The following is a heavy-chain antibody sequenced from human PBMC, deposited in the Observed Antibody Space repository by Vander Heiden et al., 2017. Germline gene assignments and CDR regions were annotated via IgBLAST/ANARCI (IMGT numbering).Heavy chain of an antibody. CDR2: INPNGGG. CDR3: ARVYSGYYSFYFDY. J-gene: IGHJ4*02. D-gene: IGHD1-26*01. V-gene: IGHV1-2*02. Sequence: QMQPVQSGAEVKKPGASVKVSCKASGYTFTGYYMHWVRQAPGQGLEWMGWINPNGGGTSISTAYMELSRLRSDDTAVYYCARVYSGYYSFYFDYWGQGTLVTVSS. CDR1: GYTFTGYY.